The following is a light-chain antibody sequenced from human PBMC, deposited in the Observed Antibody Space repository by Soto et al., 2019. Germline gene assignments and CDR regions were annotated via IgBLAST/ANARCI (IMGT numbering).Light chain of an antibody. J-gene: IGKJ5*01. Sequence: VCTQSPCTLSLSPGAMATLSCRASHSVASYLAWYQHRPGPAPRLLFYDASKRAAGIPVRFSGSGSGTDFTLTISSLEPEDFAVYYCQQRSNWPTFGQGTRLEI. CDR3: QQRSNWPT. CDR1: HSVASY. CDR2: DAS. V-gene: IGKV3-11*01.